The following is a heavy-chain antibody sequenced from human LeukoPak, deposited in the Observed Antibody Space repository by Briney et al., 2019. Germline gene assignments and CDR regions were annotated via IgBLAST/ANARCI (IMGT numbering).Heavy chain of an antibody. V-gene: IGHV3-30*02. CDR1: VFTFSNYG. CDR3: AKDRRRDDVLTGSFSD. D-gene: IGHD3-9*01. J-gene: IGHJ1*01. Sequence: GGSLRLSCATSVFTFSNYGMLWVRQAPDKGLEWVAFIRYDGRSQYYANSVKGRFTISRDNSKNTLYLQLNSLRAGDTALYFCAKDRRRDDVLTGSFSDWGQGTLVTVSS. CDR2: IRYDGRSQ.